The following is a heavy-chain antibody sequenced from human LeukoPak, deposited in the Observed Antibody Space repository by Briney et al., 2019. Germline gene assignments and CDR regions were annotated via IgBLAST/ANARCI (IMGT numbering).Heavy chain of an antibody. J-gene: IGHJ4*02. CDR1: GVSISSYY. CDR3: ARDSFRVAGFDY. Sequence: SETLSLTCTVSGVSISSYYWSWLRQPAGKGLEWIGRIYTSGSTNYNPSLKSRVTMSVDTSKNQFSLKLSSVTAADTAVYYCARDSFRVAGFDYWGQGTLVTVSS. CDR2: IYTSGST. V-gene: IGHV4-4*07. D-gene: IGHD6-19*01.